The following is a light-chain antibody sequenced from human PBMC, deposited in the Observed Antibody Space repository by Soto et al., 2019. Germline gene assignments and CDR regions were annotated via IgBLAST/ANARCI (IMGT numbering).Light chain of an antibody. Sequence: DIQMTQSPSSLSSSVGDRVTITCRASQSISSYLNWYQQKPGKAPKVLIYAASSLQSGVPSRFSGSGSGTDFTLTISSLQPEDFATYYCQQSYSIPWTFGQVTMVDVK. J-gene: IGKJ1*01. CDR2: AAS. V-gene: IGKV1-39*01. CDR3: QQSYSIPWT. CDR1: QSISSY.